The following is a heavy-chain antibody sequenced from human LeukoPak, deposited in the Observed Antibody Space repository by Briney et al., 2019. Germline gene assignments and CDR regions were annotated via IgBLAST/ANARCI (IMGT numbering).Heavy chain of an antibody. CDR2: INPNSGGT. J-gene: IGHJ5*02. Sequence: ASVKVSCKASGYTFTGYYMHWVRQAPGQGLEWMGWINPNSGGTNYAQKCQGRVTMTRDTSISTAYMELSRLRSDDTAVYYCARGAYYYDSSGYYWFDPWGQGTLVTVSS. CDR1: GYTFTGYY. CDR3: ARGAYYYDSSGYYWFDP. D-gene: IGHD3-22*01. V-gene: IGHV1-2*02.